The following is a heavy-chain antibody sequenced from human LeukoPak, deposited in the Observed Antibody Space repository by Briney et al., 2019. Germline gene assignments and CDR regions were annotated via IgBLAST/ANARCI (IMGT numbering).Heavy chain of an antibody. Sequence: PSETLSLTCAVYGGSFSGYYWSWIRQPPGKGLEWIGEINHSGSTNYNPSLESRVTISVDTSKNQFSLKLSSVTAADTAVYYCASLTMIVVPWGQGTLVTVSS. V-gene: IGHV4-34*01. J-gene: IGHJ4*02. CDR3: ASLTMIVVP. CDR1: GGSFSGYY. CDR2: INHSGST. D-gene: IGHD3-22*01.